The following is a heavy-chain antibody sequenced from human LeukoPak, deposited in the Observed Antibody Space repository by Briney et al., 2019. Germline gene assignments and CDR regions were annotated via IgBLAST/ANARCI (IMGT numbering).Heavy chain of an antibody. J-gene: IGHJ3*02. V-gene: IGHV3-48*01. CDR3: ARDAGKWWGRRNAFDI. CDR2: ISSSSSTI. CDR1: GFTFSSYA. Sequence: GGSLRLSCAASGFTFSSYAMSWVRKAPGKGLEGVSYISSSSSTIYYADSVKGRFTISRDNAKNSLYLQMNSLRAEDTAVYYCARDAGKWWGRRNAFDIWGQGTMVTVSS. D-gene: IGHD2-15*01.